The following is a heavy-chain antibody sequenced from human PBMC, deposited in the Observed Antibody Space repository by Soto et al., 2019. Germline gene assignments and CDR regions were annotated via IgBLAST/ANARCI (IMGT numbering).Heavy chain of an antibody. CDR3: AKDDYYDSSGSQRAP. CDR2: ISYDGSNK. V-gene: IGHV3-30*18. D-gene: IGHD3-22*01. J-gene: IGHJ5*02. Sequence: GGSLRLSCAASGFTFSSYGMHWVRQAPGKGLEWVAVISYDGSNKYYADSVKGRFTISRDNSKNTLYLQMNSLRAEDTAVYYCAKDDYYDSSGSQRAPWGQGTLVTVSS. CDR1: GFTFSSYG.